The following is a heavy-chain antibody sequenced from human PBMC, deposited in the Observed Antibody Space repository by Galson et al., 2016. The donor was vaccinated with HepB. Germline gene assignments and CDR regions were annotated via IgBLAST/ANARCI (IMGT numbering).Heavy chain of an antibody. D-gene: IGHD2-21*02. V-gene: IGHV3-21*01. J-gene: IGHJ4*02. CDR1: GFTFSTYS. CDR2: TDSNSRYI. CDR3: ARAEDCAGDCPQGYFLDY. Sequence: SLRLSCAASGFTFSTYSMNWVRQAPGKGLEWVSSTDSNSRYIYYADSVRGRFTISRDNAQNSLYLQMNSLRAEDTAVYYCARAEDCAGDCPQGYFLDYWGQGTLVTVSS.